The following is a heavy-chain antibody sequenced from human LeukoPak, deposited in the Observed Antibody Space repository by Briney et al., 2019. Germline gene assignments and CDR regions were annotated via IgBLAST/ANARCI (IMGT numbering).Heavy chain of an antibody. CDR2: INPSGGGT. Sequence: ASVTVSCKASGYTFTSYYMHWVRQAPGQGLEWMGIINPSGGGTSYAQKFQGRVTMTRDTSTSTVYMELSSLRSEDTAVYYCARDEEGSSGTGAFDIWGQGTMVTVSS. CDR3: ARDEEGSSGTGAFDI. J-gene: IGHJ3*02. CDR1: GYTFTSYY. V-gene: IGHV1-46*01. D-gene: IGHD6-25*01.